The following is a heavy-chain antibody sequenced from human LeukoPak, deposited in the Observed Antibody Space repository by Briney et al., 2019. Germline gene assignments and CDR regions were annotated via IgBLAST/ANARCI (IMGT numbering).Heavy chain of an antibody. D-gene: IGHD2-2*01. Sequence: PSETLSLTCAVSGGSISTDNWWSWVRQPSGKGLEWIGEIWQSGTTNYNPSRKSRVTISVDKSKNQFSLMLTSVTAADTAVYYCARGRFPRTLGYYYYGMDVWGQGTTVTVSS. CDR2: IWQSGTT. CDR3: ARGRFPRTLGYYYYGMDV. CDR1: GGSISTDNW. J-gene: IGHJ6*02. V-gene: IGHV4-4*02.